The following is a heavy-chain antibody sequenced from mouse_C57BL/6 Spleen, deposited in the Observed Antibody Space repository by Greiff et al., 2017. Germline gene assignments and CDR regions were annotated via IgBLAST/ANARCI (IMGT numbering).Heavy chain of an antibody. CDR2: LWRDGST. CDR3: ARHGGCQTGGWFAY. D-gene: IGHD6-1*01. CDR1: GFSFTSYG. V-gene: IGHV2-6*03. Sequence: QVQLQQSGPGLVAPSQSLSITCTVSGFSFTSYGVHWVRQPPGTGLEWLVRLWRDGSTTYNAAVKCRVSISKDNSKRQVSLKMNSLQTDDTAMYYGARHGGCQTGGWFAYWGQGTLVTVSA. J-gene: IGHJ3*01.